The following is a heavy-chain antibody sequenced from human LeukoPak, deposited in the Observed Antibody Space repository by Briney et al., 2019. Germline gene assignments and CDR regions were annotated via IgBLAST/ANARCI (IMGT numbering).Heavy chain of an antibody. CDR1: GFTFSSYS. V-gene: IGHV3-48*01. J-gene: IGHJ5*02. CDR3: ARGGYDPDYNWFDP. Sequence: PGGSLRLSCAASGFTFSSYSMNWVRQAPGKGLEWVSYISSSSSTIYYADSVKGRFTISRDNAKNSLYLQMNSLRAEDTAVYYCARGGYDPDYNWFDPWGQGTLVTVSS. D-gene: IGHD5-12*01. CDR2: ISSSSSTI.